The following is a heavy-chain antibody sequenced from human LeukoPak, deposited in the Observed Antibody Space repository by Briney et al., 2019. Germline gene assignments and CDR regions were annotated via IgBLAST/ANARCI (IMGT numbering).Heavy chain of an antibody. Sequence: GGSLRLSCAASGFTFSSYGMHWVRQAPGKGLEWVAFIRYDGSNKYYADSVKGRFTISRDNSKNTLYLQMNSLRAEDTAVYYXXXSRVWFGESDYYYMDVWGKGTTVTISS. CDR3: XXSRVWFGESDYYYMDV. D-gene: IGHD3-10*01. CDR2: IRYDGSNK. J-gene: IGHJ6*03. V-gene: IGHV3-30*02. CDR1: GFTFSSYG.